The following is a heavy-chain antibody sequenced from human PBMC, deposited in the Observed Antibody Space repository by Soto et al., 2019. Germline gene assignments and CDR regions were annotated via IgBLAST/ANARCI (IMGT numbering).Heavy chain of an antibody. V-gene: IGHV1-46*01. D-gene: IGHD3-3*01. CDR3: ARAKGEDYDFWSGYYTRITNWFDP. CDR2: INPSGGST. CDR1: GYTFTSYY. J-gene: IGHJ5*02. Sequence: ASVKVSCKASGYTFTSYYMHWVRQAPGQGLEWMGIINPSGGSTSYAQKFQGRVTMTRDTSTSTVYMELSSLRSEDTAVYYCARAKGEDYDFWSGYYTRITNWFDPWGQGTLVTVSS.